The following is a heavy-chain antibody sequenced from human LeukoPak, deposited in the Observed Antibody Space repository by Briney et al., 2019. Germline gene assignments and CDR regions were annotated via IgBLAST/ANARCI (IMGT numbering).Heavy chain of an antibody. CDR2: IYPGDSDT. J-gene: IGHJ6*03. D-gene: IGHD6-13*01. CDR3: ARLGSVAAAGYYMDV. V-gene: IGHV5-51*01. Sequence: GESLKISRKGSGYSFTSYWIGWVRQMPGKGLEWMGIIYPGDSDTRYSPSFQGQVTISADKSISTDYLQWSSLKASDTAMYYCARLGSVAAAGYYMDVWGKGTTVTVSS. CDR1: GYSFTSYW.